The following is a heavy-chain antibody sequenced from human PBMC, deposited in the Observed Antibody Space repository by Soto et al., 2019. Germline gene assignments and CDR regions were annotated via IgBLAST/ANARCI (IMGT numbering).Heavy chain of an antibody. Sequence: QLQLQESVPGLVKPSETLSLTCTVSGGSISSSSHYWGWIRQPPGKGLEWIWSSYYSGSTYYNPSLRSRVTISVETSKNQFSLKLSSVTAADTAIYYCARQGCSSTSCYYYYYYYGMDVWGQGTTVTVSS. J-gene: IGHJ6*02. CDR2: SYYSGST. V-gene: IGHV4-39*01. CDR1: GGSISSSSHY. D-gene: IGHD2-2*01. CDR3: ARQGCSSTSCYYYYYYYGMDV.